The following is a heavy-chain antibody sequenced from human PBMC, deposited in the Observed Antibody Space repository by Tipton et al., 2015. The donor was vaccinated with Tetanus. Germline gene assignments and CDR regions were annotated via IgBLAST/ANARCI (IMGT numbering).Heavy chain of an antibody. CDR2: IYYSGTT. V-gene: IGHV4-39*01. CDR1: GGSISSNNYY. Sequence: LRLSCSVSGGSISSNNYYWAWIRQPPGKGLEWIGSIYYSGTTAYSPSLKSRVTISVDTSKHQFSLKLSSLTAADTAIYYCGSHPQHPGMDVWGQGTTVTVSS. CDR3: GSHPQHPGMDV. J-gene: IGHJ6*02.